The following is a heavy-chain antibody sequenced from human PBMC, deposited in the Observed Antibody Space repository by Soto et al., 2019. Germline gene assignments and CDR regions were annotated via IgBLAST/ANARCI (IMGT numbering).Heavy chain of an antibody. V-gene: IGHV1-69*13. CDR2: IIPIFGTA. CDR1: GGTFSSYA. CDR3: ARDHRSIAARPDWFDP. D-gene: IGHD6-6*01. J-gene: IGHJ5*02. Sequence: ASVKVSCKASGGTFSSYAISWVRQAPGQGLERMGGIIPIFGTANYAQKFQGRVTITADESTSTAYMELSSLRSEDTAVYYCARDHRSIAARPDWFDPWGQGTLVTVSS.